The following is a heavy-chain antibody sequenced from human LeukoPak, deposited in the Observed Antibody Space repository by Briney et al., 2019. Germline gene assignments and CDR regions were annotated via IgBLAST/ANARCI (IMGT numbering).Heavy chain of an antibody. D-gene: IGHD6-13*01. CDR1: GFTFSSYW. V-gene: IGHV3-7*03. CDR3: SKVVVGSWYSPVDY. Sequence: GGSLILSCAASGFTFSSYWLSWVRQAPGKGLEWLANIKQDGSVEYYVDSVKGRFTISRDNAKNSLYLQMNSLRAEDTALYYCSKVVVGSWYSPVDYWGQGTLVTVSS. J-gene: IGHJ4*02. CDR2: IKQDGSVE.